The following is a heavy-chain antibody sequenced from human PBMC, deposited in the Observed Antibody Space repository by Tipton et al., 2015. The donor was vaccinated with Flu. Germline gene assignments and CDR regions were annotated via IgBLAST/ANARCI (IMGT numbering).Heavy chain of an antibody. Sequence: SLRLSCAASGFTVSSHYMSWVRQAPGKGLEWVSIIYSDGNTYYADSVKGRFTISRDNSKNTLYLQMNSLRAEDTAVYYCAKLRGMTIFGVVIGKVVDYWGQGTLVTVSS. CDR3: AKLRGMTIFGVVIGKVVDY. D-gene: IGHD3-3*01. V-gene: IGHV3-53*01. J-gene: IGHJ4*02. CDR1: GFTVSSHY. CDR2: IYSDGNT.